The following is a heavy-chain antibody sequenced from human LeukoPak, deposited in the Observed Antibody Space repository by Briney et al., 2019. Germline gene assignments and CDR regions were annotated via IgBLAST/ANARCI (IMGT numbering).Heavy chain of an antibody. Sequence: SGTLSLTCAVSGGSISSSNLWSWVRQPPGEALGWFGEIYHGGSTNYNQSLKRRVTISVDKSKNQLSLKLSSVTAADTAVYYCARGVGEGADGFDPWGQGTLVTVSS. V-gene: IGHV4-4*02. J-gene: IGHJ5*02. CDR1: GGSISSSNL. CDR2: IYHGGST. D-gene: IGHD3-16*01. CDR3: ARGVGEGADGFDP.